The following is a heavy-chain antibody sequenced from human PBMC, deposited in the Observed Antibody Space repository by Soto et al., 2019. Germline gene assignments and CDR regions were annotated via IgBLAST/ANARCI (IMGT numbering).Heavy chain of an antibody. CDR1: GGSISRSGSY. V-gene: IGHV4-39*01. J-gene: IGHJ3*01. D-gene: IGHD3-10*01. Sequence: SETLSLTCTVSGGSISRSGSYWAWIRQAPGKGLEWIGSIYYGGSTYYNPSLKRRVTISVDTSRHQFSLHLSSVTAADTAVYYCATYAKDYYASGFLHAFDSWGHGTMVT. CDR3: ATYAKDYYASGFLHAFDS. CDR2: IYYGGST.